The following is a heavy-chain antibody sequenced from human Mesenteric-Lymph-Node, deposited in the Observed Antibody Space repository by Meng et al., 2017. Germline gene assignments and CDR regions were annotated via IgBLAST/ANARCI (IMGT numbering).Heavy chain of an antibody. CDR3: TTDLRYSDWFDP. CDR1: GFTFSNAW. Sequence: GESLKISCAASGFTFSNAWMHWVRQAPGKGLEWVGRIKSKTDGGTTLYAAPVKDRFTISRDDSKNTVHLQMNSLKTGDTALYYCTTDLRYSDWFDPWGQGTLVTVSS. D-gene: IGHD5-12*01. V-gene: IGHV3-15*01. CDR2: IKSKTDGGTT. J-gene: IGHJ5*02.